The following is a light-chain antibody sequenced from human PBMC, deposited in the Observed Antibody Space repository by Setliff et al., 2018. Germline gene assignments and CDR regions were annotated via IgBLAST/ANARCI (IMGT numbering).Light chain of an antibody. CDR1: SNDIGYYNF. Sequence: QSALTQPASVSGSPGQSITISCTGTSNDIGYYNFVSWYQQYPGKHPKLLIYEVTNRPSGVSNRFSGSKSGNTASLTISGLQAEDEADYYCNSYTGTTTPYVFGTGTKVTV. CDR3: NSYTGTTTPYV. J-gene: IGLJ1*01. CDR2: EVT. V-gene: IGLV2-14*03.